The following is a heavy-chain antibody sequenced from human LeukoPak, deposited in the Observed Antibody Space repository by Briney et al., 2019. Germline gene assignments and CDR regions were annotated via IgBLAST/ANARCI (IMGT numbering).Heavy chain of an antibody. V-gene: IGHV3-33*01. CDR1: GFTFRNHG. J-gene: IGHJ4*02. Sequence: PGGSLRLSCAASGFTFRNHGMYWVRQAPGKGLEWVTTIWYDGSNKYYADSVKGRFTISRDNSKNTLYLQMNSLRAEDTAVYYCARGETDSSGYYFPNWGQGTLVTVSS. D-gene: IGHD3-22*01. CDR2: IWYDGSNK. CDR3: ARGETDSSGYYFPN.